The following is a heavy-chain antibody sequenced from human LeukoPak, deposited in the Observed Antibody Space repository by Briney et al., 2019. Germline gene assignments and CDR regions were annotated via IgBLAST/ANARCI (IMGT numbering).Heavy chain of an antibody. D-gene: IGHD2-15*01. V-gene: IGHV4-59*08. CDR3: ARPHCSGGSCYSNGLDY. CDR2: IYYGGST. Sequence: SETLSLTCTVSGGSISSYYWSWIQQPPGKGLEWIGYIYYGGSTNCNPSLKSRVSISVDTSKNQFSLKLSSVTAADTAVYYCARPHCSGGSCYSNGLDYWGQGTLVTVSS. CDR1: GGSISSYY. J-gene: IGHJ4*02.